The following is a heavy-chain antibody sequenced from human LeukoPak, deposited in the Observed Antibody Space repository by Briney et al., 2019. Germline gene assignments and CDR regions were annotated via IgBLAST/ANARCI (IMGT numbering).Heavy chain of an antibody. CDR2: IQYDGSNK. D-gene: IGHD2-15*01. J-gene: IGHJ5*02. Sequence: PGGSLRLSCAASGFSFSSYGMSWVRQAPGKGLEWVAFIQYDGSNKEYVDSVKGRFSTSRDNSKNTLFLQMNTLRDEDTAVYYCAKGTGYCGGGSCAIDTWGQGAQVTVSS. V-gene: IGHV3-30*02. CDR3: AKGTGYCGGGSCAIDT. CDR1: GFSFSSYG.